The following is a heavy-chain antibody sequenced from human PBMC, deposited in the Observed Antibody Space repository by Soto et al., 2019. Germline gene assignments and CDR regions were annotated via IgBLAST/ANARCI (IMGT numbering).Heavy chain of an antibody. CDR1: GFTFSSYG. Sequence: VVPLRLSCAASGFTFSSYGMHWVRQAPGKGLEWVAVISYDGSNKYYADSVKGRFTISRDNSKNTLYLQMNSLRAEDTAVYYCAKQGADVDTAMVFPVDYWGQATLVTVSS. J-gene: IGHJ4*02. CDR3: AKQGADVDTAMVFPVDY. V-gene: IGHV3-30*18. D-gene: IGHD5-18*01. CDR2: ISYDGSNK.